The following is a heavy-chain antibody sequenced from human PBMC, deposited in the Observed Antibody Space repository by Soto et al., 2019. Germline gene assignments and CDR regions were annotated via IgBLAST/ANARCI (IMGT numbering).Heavy chain of an antibody. CDR2: IYHSGST. J-gene: IGHJ6*02. CDR1: GGSISSSNW. D-gene: IGHD1-26*01. CDR3: ARDGAWDNYYYYGMDV. Sequence: SEILSLTCAVSGGSISSSNWWSWVRQPPGKGLEWIGEIYHSGSTNYNPSLKSRVTISVDKSKNQFSLKLSSVTAADTAVYYCARDGAWDNYYYYGMDVWGQGTTVTVSS. V-gene: IGHV4-4*02.